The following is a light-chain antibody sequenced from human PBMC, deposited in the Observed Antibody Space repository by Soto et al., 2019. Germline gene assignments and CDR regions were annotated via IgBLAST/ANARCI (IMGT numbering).Light chain of an antibody. CDR3: QQSYSTPMYT. V-gene: IGKV1-39*01. CDR2: AAS. CDR1: QSISSS. Sequence: DIQMTQSPSSLSASVGDRVTITCRASQSISSSLNWYQQKPGKAHQLLIYAASSLQSGVPSRFRGSGSGTDFILTISSLQPEDFATYYCQQSYSTPMYTFGQGTKLEIK. J-gene: IGKJ2*01.